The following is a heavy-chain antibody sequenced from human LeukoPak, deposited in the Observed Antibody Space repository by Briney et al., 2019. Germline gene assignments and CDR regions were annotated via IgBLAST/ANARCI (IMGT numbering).Heavy chain of an antibody. D-gene: IGHD3-10*01. CDR3: ARAPYGSGSFHYFDY. V-gene: IGHV3-30*04. CDR1: GFTFSSYA. Sequence: GGSLRLSRAASGFTFSSYAMHWVRQAPGKGLEWVAVISYDGSNKYYADSVKGRFTISRDNSKNTLYLQMNSLRAEDTAVYYCARAPYGSGSFHYFDYWGQGTLVTVSS. CDR2: ISYDGSNK. J-gene: IGHJ4*02.